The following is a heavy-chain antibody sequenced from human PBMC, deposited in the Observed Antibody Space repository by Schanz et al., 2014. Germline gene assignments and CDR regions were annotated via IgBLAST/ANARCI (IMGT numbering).Heavy chain of an antibody. D-gene: IGHD6-19*01. CDR1: GVTFSSYA. CDR3: AKDHPSSGWPAFDV. J-gene: IGHJ4*03. V-gene: IGHV3-23*01. CDR2: ITRQGTT. Sequence: EVQLLESGGGFVQPGGSLRLSCVASGVTFSSYAMSWVRQAPGKGLEWVSGITRQGTTYYADFVKGRFSISRDLSSNTLYLQMNSLRADDSAIYYCAKDHPSSGWPAFDVWGQGTQITVSS.